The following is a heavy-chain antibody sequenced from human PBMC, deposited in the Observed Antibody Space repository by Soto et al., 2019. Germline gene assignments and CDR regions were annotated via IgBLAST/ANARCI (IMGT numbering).Heavy chain of an antibody. CDR3: ATSIAAAGKGYYYYGMDV. V-gene: IGHV1-24*01. CDR1: GYTLTELS. J-gene: IGHJ6*02. D-gene: IGHD6-13*01. Sequence: GPSVKVSCKVSGYTLTELSMHWVRQAPGKGLEWMGGFDPEDGETIYAQKFQGRVTMTEDTSTATAYMELSSLRSEDTAVYYCATSIAAAGKGYYYYGMDVWGQGTTVTVSS. CDR2: FDPEDGET.